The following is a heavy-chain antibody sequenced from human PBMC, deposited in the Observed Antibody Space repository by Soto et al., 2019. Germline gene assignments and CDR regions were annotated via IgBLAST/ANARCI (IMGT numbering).Heavy chain of an antibody. D-gene: IGHD4-4*01. CDR1: GFTFSSYG. CDR3: AKAVYSRAGGMDV. V-gene: IGHV3-30*18. J-gene: IGHJ6*02. Sequence: PGGSLRLSCAASGFTFSSYGMHWVRQAPGKGLEWVAVISYGGSNKYYADSVKGRFTISRDNSKNTLYLQMNSLRAEDTAVYYCAKAVYSRAGGMDVWGQGTTVTVS. CDR2: ISYGGSNK.